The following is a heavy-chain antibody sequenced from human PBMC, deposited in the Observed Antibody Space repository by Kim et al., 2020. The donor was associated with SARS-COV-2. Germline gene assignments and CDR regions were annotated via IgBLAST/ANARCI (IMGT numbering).Heavy chain of an antibody. Sequence: GGSLRLSCAASGFTFSNAWMSWVRQAPGKGLEWVGRIKSKTDGGTTDYAAPVKGRFTISRDDSKNTLYLQMNSLKTEDTAVYYCTTGPIAVAGFAEYYYYGMDVWGQGTTVTVSS. D-gene: IGHD6-19*01. V-gene: IGHV3-15*01. CDR2: IKSKTDGGTT. CDR3: TTGPIAVAGFAEYYYYGMDV. J-gene: IGHJ6*02. CDR1: GFTFSNAW.